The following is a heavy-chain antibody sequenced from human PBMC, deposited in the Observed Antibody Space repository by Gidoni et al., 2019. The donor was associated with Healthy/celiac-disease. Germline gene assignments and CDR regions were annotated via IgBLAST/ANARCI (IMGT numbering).Heavy chain of an antibody. V-gene: IGHV4-38-2*02. Sequence: QVQLQESGPGLVKPSETLSLTCTVSGYSISSGYYWGWIRQPPGKGLEGIGSIYHSGSTYYNPSLKSRVTISVDTSKNQFSLKLSSVTAADTAVDYWARGGFLEWLLMAFDIWGQGTMVTVSS. J-gene: IGHJ3*02. CDR2: IYHSGST. D-gene: IGHD3-3*01. CDR1: GYSISSGYY. CDR3: ARGGFLEWLLMAFDI.